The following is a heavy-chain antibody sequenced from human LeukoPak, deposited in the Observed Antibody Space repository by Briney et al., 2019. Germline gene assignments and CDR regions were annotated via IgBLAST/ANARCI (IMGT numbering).Heavy chain of an antibody. CDR3: ARVPYCSSTSCYLYYYYYYMDV. Sequence: GGSLRLSCAASGFTLSSYAMSWVRQAPGKGLEWVSYISSSGSTIYYADSVKGRFTISRDNAKNSLYLQMNSLRAEDTAVYYCARVPYCSSTSCYLYYYYYYMDVWGKGTTVTISS. CDR2: ISSSGSTI. V-gene: IGHV3-48*03. J-gene: IGHJ6*03. CDR1: GFTLSSYA. D-gene: IGHD2-2*01.